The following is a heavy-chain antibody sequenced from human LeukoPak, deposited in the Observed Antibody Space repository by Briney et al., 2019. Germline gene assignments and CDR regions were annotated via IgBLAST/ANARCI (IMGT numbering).Heavy chain of an antibody. CDR1: GFTFRSYV. CDR3: AKTKPEQFIYGPYKDYYYMDV. D-gene: IGHD3-10*01. CDR2: ISRDGDSA. J-gene: IGHJ6*03. Sequence: PGGSLRLSCAASGFTFRSYVLHWVRQAPGKGLEHLSHISRDGDSAYYANSVRGRFTISRDNSKNTLYLQMDSLRPGDTGVYYCAKTKPEQFIYGPYKDYYYMDVWGKGTAVTVSS. V-gene: IGHV3-64*01.